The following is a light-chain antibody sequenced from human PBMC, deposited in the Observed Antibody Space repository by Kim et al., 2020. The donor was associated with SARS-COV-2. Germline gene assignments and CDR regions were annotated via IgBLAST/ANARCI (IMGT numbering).Light chain of an antibody. CDR2: DAS. V-gene: IGKV1-33*01. CDR1: QDIKQY. Sequence: ASEGDRVTITCQASQDIKQYLTWYQQKPGKAPKVLIDDASNLEPGVPSRFSGGGSGTEFTFTISSLQPEDIATYYCQQYDNLPLTFGGGTRVEIK. J-gene: IGKJ4*01. CDR3: QQYDNLPLT.